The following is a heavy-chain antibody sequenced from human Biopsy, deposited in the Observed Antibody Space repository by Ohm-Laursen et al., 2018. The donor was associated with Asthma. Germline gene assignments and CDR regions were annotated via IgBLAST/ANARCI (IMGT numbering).Heavy chain of an antibody. D-gene: IGHD5-12*01. CDR3: AKRRGYSGHDNDY. J-gene: IGHJ4*02. V-gene: IGHV3-30*18. CDR1: GFMFRSFG. Sequence: SLRLSCAASGFMFRSFGMHWVRQAPGKGLEWAAVISYDGNHKFYEDSVKGRFTISRDNSKNTLYLQMNSLGTEDTAVYSCAKRRGYSGHDNDYWGQGTLVIVSS. CDR2: ISYDGNHK.